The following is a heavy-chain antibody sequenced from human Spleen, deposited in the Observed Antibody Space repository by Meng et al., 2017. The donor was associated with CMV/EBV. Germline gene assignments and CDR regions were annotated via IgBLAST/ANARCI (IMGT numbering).Heavy chain of an antibody. D-gene: IGHD4-17*01. J-gene: IGHJ4*02. CDR3: TRKDGEALQ. CDR2: VYSGGPSA. V-gene: IGHV3-23*03. Sequence: LRLSCTVTGFSLSESAMTWVRQAQGKGLEWVAVVYSGGPSAYYSDAVRGRFTISRDNSKNTLYLHMNSLRVEDTALYYCTRKDGEALQWGRGTLVTVSS. CDR1: GFSLSESA.